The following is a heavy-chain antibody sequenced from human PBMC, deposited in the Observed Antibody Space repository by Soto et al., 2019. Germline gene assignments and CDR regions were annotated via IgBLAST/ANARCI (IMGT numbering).Heavy chain of an antibody. CDR3: ASQRRTVVTRAYFDH. D-gene: IGHD2-21*02. CDR2: IYYSGRT. CDR1: GESLSSSSYY. V-gene: IGHV4-39*06. J-gene: IGHJ4*02. Sequence: PSETLSLTCIVSGESLSSSSYYWGWIRQPPGNGLEWIGSIYYSGRTYYNPSFKSRVTISLDTSKNQFPLKLSSVTATDTAVYYCASQRRTVVTRAYFDHSAQGALVTVSS.